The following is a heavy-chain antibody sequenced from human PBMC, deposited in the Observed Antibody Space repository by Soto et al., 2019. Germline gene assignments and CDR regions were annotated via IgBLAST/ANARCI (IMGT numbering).Heavy chain of an antibody. CDR3: AVGNSDCCGGSCDSGEFYY. D-gene: IGHD2-15*01. V-gene: IGHV1-69*02. J-gene: IGHJ4*02. CDR2: IIPILGIA. CDR1: GGTFSSYT. Sequence: GASVKVSWKASGGTFSSYTISWVRQAPGQGLEWMGRIIPILGIANYAQKFQGRVTITADKSTSTAYMELSSLRSEDPAVYYCAVGNSDCCGGSCDSGEFYYWGRRTLVTVSS.